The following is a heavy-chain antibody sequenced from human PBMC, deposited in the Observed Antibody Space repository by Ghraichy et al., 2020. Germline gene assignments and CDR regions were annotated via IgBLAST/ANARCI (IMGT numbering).Heavy chain of an antibody. D-gene: IGHD6-19*01. CDR3: AGGSGIAVADTPPFDY. CDR1: GFTFSRFA. Sequence: LSLTCAASGFTFSRFAMHWVRQAPGKGLEWVAVISYDSINEFYADSVRGRFTLSRDNSKNTLYLQMNSLTAEDTAVYYCAGGSGIAVADTPPFDYGGQGTLVTVSS. V-gene: IGHV3-30*04. J-gene: IGHJ4*02. CDR2: ISYDSINE.